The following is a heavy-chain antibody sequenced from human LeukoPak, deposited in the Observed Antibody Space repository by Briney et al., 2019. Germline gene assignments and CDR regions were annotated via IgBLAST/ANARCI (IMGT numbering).Heavy chain of an antibody. CDR2: ISAYNGNT. V-gene: IGHV1-18*01. J-gene: IGHJ4*02. CDR3: ASSRLNSGSYFYFDY. Sequence: GASVKVSCKASGGTFSSYAISWVRQAPGQGLEWMGWISAYNGNTNYAQNLQGRVTMTTDTSTSTAYMELRSLRSDDTAVYYCASSRLNSGSYFYFDYWGQGTPVTVSS. CDR1: GGTFSSYA. D-gene: IGHD1-26*01.